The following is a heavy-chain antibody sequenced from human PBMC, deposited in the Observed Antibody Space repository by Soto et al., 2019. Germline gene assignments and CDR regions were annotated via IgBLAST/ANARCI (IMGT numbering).Heavy chain of an antibody. CDR3: ERQGYSGYDSYFDY. CDR1: GGSISSGGYY. D-gene: IGHD5-12*01. Sequence: PSETLSLTCTVSGGSISSGGYYWSWIRQHPGKGLEWIGYIYYSGSTYYNPSLKSRVTISVDTSKNQFSLKLSSVTAADTAVYYCERQGYSGYDSYFDYWGQGTLVTVSS. CDR2: IYYSGST. J-gene: IGHJ4*02. V-gene: IGHV4-31*03.